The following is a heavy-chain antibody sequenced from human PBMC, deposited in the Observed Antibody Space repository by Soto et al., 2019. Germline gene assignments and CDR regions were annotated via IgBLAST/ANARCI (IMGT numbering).Heavy chain of an antibody. CDR1: GYTFTSYG. V-gene: IGHV1-8*02. CDR2: MNPFSGNA. J-gene: IGHJ4*02. CDR3: TRGQGNH. Sequence: ASVKVSCKAFGYTFTSYGITWVRQATGQGLEWMGWMNPFSGNAVYTQKFQDRVTMTRDTSINTAYMEMSGLRSEDTAVYYCTRGQGNHWGQGSLVTVSS.